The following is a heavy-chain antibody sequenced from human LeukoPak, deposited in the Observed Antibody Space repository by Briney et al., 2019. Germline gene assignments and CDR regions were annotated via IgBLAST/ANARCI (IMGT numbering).Heavy chain of an antibody. CDR1: GFTFDTYA. CDR3: TRKAAVFFAMDV. Sequence: GGPLRLSCAASGFTFDTYAMHWVRQAPGKGLECVAAISSHGRTTYYANSVKGRFAIPRDNSKNTLFLQMGSLRDDDMGVYYCTRKAAVFFAMDVWGQGTTVTVSS. CDR2: ISSHGRTT. V-gene: IGHV3-64*01. J-gene: IGHJ6*02. D-gene: IGHD6-13*01.